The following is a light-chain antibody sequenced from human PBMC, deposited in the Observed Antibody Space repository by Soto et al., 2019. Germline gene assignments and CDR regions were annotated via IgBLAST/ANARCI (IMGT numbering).Light chain of an antibody. CDR2: DAS. V-gene: IGKV3-11*01. CDR3: QQRRTWPLT. CDR1: QSVGTF. J-gene: IGKJ4*01. Sequence: EIVLTQSPATLSLSPGESATLSCRASQSVGTFLAWYQHKPGQAPRLLILDASTRATGVPPRFSGSKSGTDFTLTISRLEPEDFAVYYCQQRRTWPLTFGGGTNVDIK.